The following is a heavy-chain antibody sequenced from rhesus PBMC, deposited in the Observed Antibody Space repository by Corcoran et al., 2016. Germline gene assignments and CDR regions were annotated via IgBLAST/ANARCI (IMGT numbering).Heavy chain of an antibody. CDR2: IYGNRTNT. D-gene: IGHD6-25*01. V-gene: IGHV4S9*01. Sequence: QVQLQESGPGLVKPSENLSLPCAVSCYSISDYYYWNWVLQPPGKGLGLVGNIYGNRTNTYYNPSSKMRVTTSKDTSKNQFFLKLSAVTAADTAGYYCARDRDSGILFYWGQGVLVTVSS. CDR3: ARDRDSGILFY. CDR1: CYSISDYYY. J-gene: IGHJ4*01.